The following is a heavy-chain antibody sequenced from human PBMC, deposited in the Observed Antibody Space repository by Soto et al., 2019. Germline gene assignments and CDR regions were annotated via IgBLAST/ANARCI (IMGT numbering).Heavy chain of an antibody. CDR1: GYTFTSYD. J-gene: IGHJ4*02. CDR3: AREKAGWQQNFDY. CDR2: ISVYSGNT. V-gene: IGHV1-18*01. Sequence: ASVKVSCKASGYTFTSYDISWVRQAPGQGLEWMGWISVYSGNTNYAQKLQGRVTMTTDTSTSTAYMELRSLRSDDTAMYYCAREKAGWQQNFDYWAQGTLVTVS. D-gene: IGHD6-19*01.